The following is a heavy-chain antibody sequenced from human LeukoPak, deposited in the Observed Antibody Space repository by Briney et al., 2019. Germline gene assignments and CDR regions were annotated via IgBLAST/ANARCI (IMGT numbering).Heavy chain of an antibody. Sequence: GGSLRLSCAASGFTFDDYAMHWVRQAPGKGLEWVSLISWDGGSTYYADSVKGRFTISRDNSKNSLYLQMNSLRAEDTALYYCAKDSLSSSWYLANYYYYYMGVWGKGTTVTVSS. CDR2: ISWDGGST. CDR3: AKDSLSSSWYLANYYYYYMGV. CDR1: GFTFDDYA. D-gene: IGHD6-13*01. V-gene: IGHV3-43D*03. J-gene: IGHJ6*03.